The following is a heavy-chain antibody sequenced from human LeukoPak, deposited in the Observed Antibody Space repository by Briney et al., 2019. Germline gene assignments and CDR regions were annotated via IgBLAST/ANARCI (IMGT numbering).Heavy chain of an antibody. Sequence: PGGSLRLSCAASGFTFSSYAMSWVRQAPGKGLEWVSAISGSDGNTYYADSVKGRFTISRDNSKNTLYLQMNSLRAEDTAVYYCAKEKIYYGSGSYYPFDYWGQGTLVTVSS. CDR2: ISGSDGNT. CDR3: AKEKIYYGSGSYYPFDY. J-gene: IGHJ4*02. CDR1: GFTFSSYA. D-gene: IGHD3-10*01. V-gene: IGHV3-23*01.